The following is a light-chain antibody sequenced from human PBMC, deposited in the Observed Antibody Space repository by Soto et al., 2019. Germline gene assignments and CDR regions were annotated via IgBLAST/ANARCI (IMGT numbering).Light chain of an antibody. Sequence: EIVLTQSPATLSLSPGERATLSCRASQSFSSNLAWYQQKPGQAPRLLIYGASSRATGIPDRFSGSGSGTDFTLTISRLEPEDFAVYYCQQYGSSPKTFGQGTKVDIK. J-gene: IGKJ1*01. CDR2: GAS. CDR3: QQYGSSPKT. V-gene: IGKV3-20*01. CDR1: QSFSSN.